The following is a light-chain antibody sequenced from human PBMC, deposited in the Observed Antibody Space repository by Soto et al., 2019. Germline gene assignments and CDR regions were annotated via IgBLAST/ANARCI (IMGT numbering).Light chain of an antibody. CDR3: QQYNSNSAHI. Sequence: DIQMTQSPSTLSASIGDRVTITCRASQSIGKWLAWYQQKPAKAPKLVIYDATSLQSGVPSRFSGSGSGTEFTLTISSLQPDDFATYYCQQYNSNSAHIFGQGTKVDIK. CDR2: DAT. V-gene: IGKV1-5*01. CDR1: QSIGKW. J-gene: IGKJ2*01.